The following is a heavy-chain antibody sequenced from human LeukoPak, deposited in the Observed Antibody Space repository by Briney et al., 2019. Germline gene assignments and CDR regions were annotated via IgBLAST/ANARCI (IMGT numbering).Heavy chain of an antibody. CDR3: ARGVTSPLDAFDI. D-gene: IGHD1-26*01. CDR1: GGSISTYY. Sequence: SETLSLTCTVSGGSISTYYWNWMRRPPGKGLEWIGYLYNSGSTNYNPSLKSRFTISVDMSKNQLSLKLSSVTAANTAVYYCARGVTSPLDAFDIWGQGTMVTVSS. V-gene: IGHV4-59*01. CDR2: LYNSGST. J-gene: IGHJ3*02.